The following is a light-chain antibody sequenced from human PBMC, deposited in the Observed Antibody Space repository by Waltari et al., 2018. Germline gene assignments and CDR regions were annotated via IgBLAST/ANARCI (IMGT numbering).Light chain of an antibody. CDR2: GVT. CDR3: SSFTTSSIL. J-gene: IGLJ2*01. Sequence: QSALTQPASVSGSPGQSITISCTGTSSDLGAYNSVSWYQQHPGKAPKIIIYGVTNRPSGVSTRFSGSKSGNTASLTISGLQAEDEADYYCSSFTTSSILFGGGTKLAVL. V-gene: IGLV2-14*01. CDR1: SSDLGAYNS.